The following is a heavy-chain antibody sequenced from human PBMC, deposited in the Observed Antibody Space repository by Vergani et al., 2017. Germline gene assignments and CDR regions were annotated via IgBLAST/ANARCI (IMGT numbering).Heavy chain of an antibody. Sequence: QAQLGQSDSEVKTPGDSVTLSCKTSGYTFVNHPITWVRQAPGQGLEWLGWVSPYNHKTLYSQKVEGRVTMTSNTASSTVFLKLRRLTSDDTAIYYWGRSQMATNDFDLLGRGTLGTVSS. CDR2: VSPYNHKT. J-gene: IGHJ4*02. V-gene: IGHV1-18*04. D-gene: IGHD5-24*01. CDR1: GYTFVNHP. CDR3: GRSQMATNDFDL.